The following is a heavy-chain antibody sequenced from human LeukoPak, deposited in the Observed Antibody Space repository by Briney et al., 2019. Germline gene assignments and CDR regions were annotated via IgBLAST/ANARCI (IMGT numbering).Heavy chain of an antibody. CDR3: AKSWGQHYYYYMDV. Sequence: GGSLRLSCAASGFTFDDYGMSWVRHAPGKGLEWVSGINWNGGSTGYADSVKGRFTISRDNAKNSLYPQMNSLRAEDTALYYCAKSWGQHYYYYMDVWGKGTTVTVSS. D-gene: IGHD7-27*01. V-gene: IGHV3-20*04. J-gene: IGHJ6*03. CDR2: INWNGGST. CDR1: GFTFDDYG.